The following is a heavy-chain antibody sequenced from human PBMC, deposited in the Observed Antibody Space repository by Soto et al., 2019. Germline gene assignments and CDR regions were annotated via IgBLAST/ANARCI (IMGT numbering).Heavy chain of an antibody. CDR2: IYYSGST. CDR3: ARGSYYDSSGYYGP. V-gene: IGHV4-31*03. D-gene: IGHD3-22*01. Sequence: QVQLQESGPGLVKPSQTLSLTCTVSGGSISSGGYYWSWIRQHPGKGLEWIGYIYYSGSTYYNPSRKSRVTMSVDTSKNQFSRKLSSVTAADTAVYYCARGSYYDSSGYYGPWGQGTLVTVSS. CDR1: GGSISSGGYY. J-gene: IGHJ5*02.